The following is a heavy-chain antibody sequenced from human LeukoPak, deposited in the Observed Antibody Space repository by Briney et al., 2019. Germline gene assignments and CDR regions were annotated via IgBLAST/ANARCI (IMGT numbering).Heavy chain of an antibody. D-gene: IGHD3-22*01. CDR2: IYYSGST. Sequence: SETLSLTCTVSGGSISSYYWSWIRQPPGKGLEWMGDIYYSGSTNYSPSLKSRVTISVDTSKNQFSLKLSSVTAADTAVYYCAGSMIVVVRDYYYYGMDVWGQGTTVTVSS. CDR3: AGSMIVVVRDYYYYGMDV. V-gene: IGHV4-59*01. CDR1: GGSISSYY. J-gene: IGHJ6*02.